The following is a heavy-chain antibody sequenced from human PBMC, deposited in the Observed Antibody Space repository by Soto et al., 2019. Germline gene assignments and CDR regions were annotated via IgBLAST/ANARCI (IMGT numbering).Heavy chain of an antibody. J-gene: IGHJ4*02. CDR2: IWYDGSNK. CDR3: AKDRSPYYDILTGTPGVFDY. CDR1: GFTFSSYG. D-gene: IGHD3-9*01. V-gene: IGHV3-33*06. Sequence: GGSLRLSCAASGFTFSSYGMHWVRQAPGKGLEWVAVIWYDGSNKYYADSVKGRFTISRDNSKNTLYLQMNSLRAEDTAVYYCAKDRSPYYDILTGTPGVFDYWGQGTLVTVSS.